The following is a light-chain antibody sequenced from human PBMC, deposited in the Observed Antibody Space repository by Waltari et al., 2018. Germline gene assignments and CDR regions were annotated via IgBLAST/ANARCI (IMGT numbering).Light chain of an antibody. CDR2: AAS. CDR3: QQSYSHTRT. J-gene: IGKJ1*01. Sequence: DIQMTQSPPSLSASAGDRVTITCRASQSISSYLNWYQQKPGIAPKLLIYAASSLQSWVPSRFSGSGSGRDFTLIISSLQPEDFATYSCQQSYSHTRTFGQGTKVEIK. CDR1: QSISSY. V-gene: IGKV1-39*01.